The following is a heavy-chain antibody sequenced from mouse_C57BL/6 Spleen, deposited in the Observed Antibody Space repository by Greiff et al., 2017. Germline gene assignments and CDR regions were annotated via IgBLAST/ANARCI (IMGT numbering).Heavy chain of an antibody. CDR2: INYDGSST. CDR3: AREKTGYFDY. Sequence: EVNVVESEGGLVQPGSSMKLSCTASGFTFSDYYMAWVRQVPEKGLEWVANINYDGSSTYYLDSLKSRFIISRDNAKNILYLQMSSLKSEDTATYYCAREKTGYFDYWGQGTTLTVSS. CDR1: GFTFSDYY. J-gene: IGHJ2*01. V-gene: IGHV5-16*01. D-gene: IGHD4-1*01.